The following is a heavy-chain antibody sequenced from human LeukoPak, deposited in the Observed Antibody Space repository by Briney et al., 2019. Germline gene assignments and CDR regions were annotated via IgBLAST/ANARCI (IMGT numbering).Heavy chain of an antibody. CDR3: AYGDQFWVFDY. Sequence: PGGSLRLSCAASGFTFSNYAMNWVRQAPGKGLEWVSGISGSSGNIYYADSVKGRVTISRDNSKSTLYLQMNSLRADDTAIYYCAYGDQFWVFDYWGQGTVVTVSS. CDR2: ISGSSGNI. D-gene: IGHD2-21*02. V-gene: IGHV3-23*01. J-gene: IGHJ4*02. CDR1: GFTFSNYA.